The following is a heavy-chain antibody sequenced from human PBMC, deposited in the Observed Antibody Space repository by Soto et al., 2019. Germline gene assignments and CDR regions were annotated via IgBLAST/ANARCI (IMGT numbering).Heavy chain of an antibody. CDR1: GGTFSSYA. CDR2: IIPIFGTA. J-gene: IGHJ6*02. D-gene: IGHD5-12*01. Sequence: SVKVSCKASGGTFSSYAISWVRQAPGQGLEWMGGIIPIFGTANYAQKFQGRVTITADKSTSTAYMELSSLRSEDTAVYYCARGYDDRYYYYGMDVWGQGTTVTVSS. V-gene: IGHV1-69*06. CDR3: ARGYDDRYYYYGMDV.